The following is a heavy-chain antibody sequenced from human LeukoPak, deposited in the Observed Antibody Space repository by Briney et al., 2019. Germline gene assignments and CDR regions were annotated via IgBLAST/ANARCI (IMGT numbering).Heavy chain of an antibody. J-gene: IGHJ3*02. CDR3: ARALDEGSNAFDI. Sequence: SETLSLTCTVSGGSISSYYWSWIRQPPGKGLEWIGYIYYSGSTNYNPSLKSRVTISVDTSKNQFSLQLNSVTPEDTAVYYCARALDEGSNAFDIWGQGTMVTVSS. D-gene: IGHD1-1*01. V-gene: IGHV4-59*12. CDR1: GGSISSYY. CDR2: IYYSGST.